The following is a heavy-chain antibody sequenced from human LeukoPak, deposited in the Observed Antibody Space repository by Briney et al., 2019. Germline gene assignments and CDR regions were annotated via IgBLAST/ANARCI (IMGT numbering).Heavy chain of an antibody. CDR3: ASRGYYDSSGYPPFDY. V-gene: IGHV3-21*01. J-gene: IGHJ4*02. D-gene: IGHD3-22*01. CDR1: GFTFSSYT. Sequence: GGSLRLSCAASGFTFSSYTMNWVRQAPGKGLEWVSSISSSSSYIYYADSVKGRFTISRDNAKNSLYLQMNSLRAEDTAVYYCASRGYYDSSGYPPFDYWGQGTLVTVSS. CDR2: ISSSSSYI.